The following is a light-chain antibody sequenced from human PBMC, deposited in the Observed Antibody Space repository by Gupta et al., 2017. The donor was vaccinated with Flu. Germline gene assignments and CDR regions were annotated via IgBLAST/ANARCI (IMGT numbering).Light chain of an antibody. J-gene: IGLJ3*02. CDR1: KIGSEN. CDR2: RDV. V-gene: IGLV3-9*01. CDR3: QVWDSSTAV. Sequence: SYELTQPLSVSVALGQTARIPCGGDKIGSENVNWYQQRPGQAPVLVIYRDVNRPSGIPERFSGSNSGNTATLTITTAQVGDEADYYCQVWDSSTAVFGGGTKVTVL.